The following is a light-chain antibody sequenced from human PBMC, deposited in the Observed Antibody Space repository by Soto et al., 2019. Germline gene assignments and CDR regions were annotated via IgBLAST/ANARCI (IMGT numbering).Light chain of an antibody. J-gene: IGKJ1*01. V-gene: IGKV3-15*01. CDR2: TAS. CDR3: QQYNSWPRT. CDR1: QSVASS. Sequence: EIVMTQSPATLSVSPGDRVTLSCRASQSVASSLAWYQQSPGQAPRLLIFTASTRATGIPARFSGSGSGTEFTLTISSLQAEDFAVYYCQQYNSWPRTFGQGTKVEIK.